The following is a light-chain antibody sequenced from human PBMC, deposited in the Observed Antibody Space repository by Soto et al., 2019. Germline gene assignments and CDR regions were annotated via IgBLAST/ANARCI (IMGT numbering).Light chain of an antibody. J-gene: IGKJ5*01. CDR1: QDISSY. CDR2: TAS. Sequence: DIQLTQSPSFLSASVGDRVTITCRASQDISSYLGWYQQKPWEAPKLLMYTASNFQSWVPSSFAGSGSGIDFTLPIRCLQPEEFITYCSTVSYSIPISFGQGTRLEIK. CDR3: TVSYSIPIS. V-gene: IGKV1-39*01.